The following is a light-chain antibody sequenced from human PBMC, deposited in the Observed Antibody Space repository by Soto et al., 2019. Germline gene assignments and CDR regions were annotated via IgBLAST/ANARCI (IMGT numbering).Light chain of an antibody. Sequence: DIQMTQSPSSLSASVGDRVTITCRASQSISSYLNWNQQKPGKAPKLLIYAASSLQSGVPSRLSGSGSGTDFTRTLSSLQPEYFATYYCQQSYSTPRKFGQGTKVAIK. CDR1: QSISSY. V-gene: IGKV1-39*01. CDR2: AAS. J-gene: IGKJ1*01. CDR3: QQSYSTPRK.